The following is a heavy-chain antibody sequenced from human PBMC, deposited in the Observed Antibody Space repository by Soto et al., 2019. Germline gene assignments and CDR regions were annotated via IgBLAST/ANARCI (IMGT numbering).Heavy chain of an antibody. V-gene: IGHV4-31*03. Sequence: QVQLQESGPGLVKPSQTLSLTCTVSGGSISSGGYYWSWIRQHPGKGLEWIGYIYYSGSTYYNPSLKSRVTMSVDTSKNQFSLKLRSVTAADTAVYYCAREIVGALQGYYYGMDVWGQGTTVTVSS. CDR2: IYYSGST. D-gene: IGHD1-26*01. J-gene: IGHJ6*02. CDR1: GGSISSGGYY. CDR3: AREIVGALQGYYYGMDV.